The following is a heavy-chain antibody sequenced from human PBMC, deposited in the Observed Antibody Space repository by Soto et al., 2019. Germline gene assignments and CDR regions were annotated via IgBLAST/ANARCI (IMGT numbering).Heavy chain of an antibody. CDR1: GGSVSSCSYY. CDR2: IYHSGST. D-gene: IGHD6-19*01. Sequence: PSETLSLTCTVSGGSVSSCSYYWSWIRQPPGKGLEWIGEIYHSGSTNYNPSLKSRVTISVDMSNNQFSLKVSSVTAADTAVYYCARGSRTGYSSGWFETAYYFDYWGQGTPVTVSS. J-gene: IGHJ4*02. V-gene: IGHV4-39*07. CDR3: ARGSRTGYSSGWFETAYYFDY.